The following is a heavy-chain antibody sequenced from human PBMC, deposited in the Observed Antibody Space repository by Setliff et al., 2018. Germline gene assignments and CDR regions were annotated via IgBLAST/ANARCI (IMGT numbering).Heavy chain of an antibody. D-gene: IGHD3-9*01. CDR2: VWFDGTTK. CDR1: GFSFKDYA. Sequence: GGSLRLSCATSGFSFKDYAMHWVRQAPGKGLEWVAVVWFDGTTKFYGDSVKGRFTISRDNAKNSLYLQMNSLRAQDTAIYYCARDRPRYLDWEMDVWGKGTAVTVSS. CDR3: ARDRPRYLDWEMDV. V-gene: IGHV3-33*08. J-gene: IGHJ6*04.